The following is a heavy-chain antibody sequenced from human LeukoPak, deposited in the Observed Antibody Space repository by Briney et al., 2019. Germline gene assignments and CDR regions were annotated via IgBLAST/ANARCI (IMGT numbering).Heavy chain of an antibody. CDR2: ISSSSSYI. J-gene: IGHJ4*02. CDR3: ARAVGSVDY. CDR1: GFIFSNYD. Sequence: GGSLRLSCAASGFIFSNYDMNWVRQAPGKGLEWVSSISSSSSYINSVDSVKGRFTISRDNAKNSLYLQMNSLRAEDTAVYYCARAVGSVDYWGQGTLVTVSS. D-gene: IGHD2-15*01. V-gene: IGHV3-21*01.